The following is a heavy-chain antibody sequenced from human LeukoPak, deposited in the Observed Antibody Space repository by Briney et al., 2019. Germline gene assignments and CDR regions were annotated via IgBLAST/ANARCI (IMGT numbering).Heavy chain of an antibody. CDR1: GFTFSSYG. J-gene: IGHJ3*02. D-gene: IGHD6-6*01. Sequence: TGGSLRLSCAASGFTFSSYGMHWVRQAPGKGLEWVAVISYDGSNKYYADSVKGRFTISRDNSKNTLYLQMNRLRAEDTAVYYCVVDAFDIWGQGTMVTVSS. CDR2: ISYDGSNK. CDR3: VVDAFDI. V-gene: IGHV3-30*03.